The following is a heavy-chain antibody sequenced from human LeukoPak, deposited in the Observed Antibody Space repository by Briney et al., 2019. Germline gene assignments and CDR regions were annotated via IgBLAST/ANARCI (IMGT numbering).Heavy chain of an antibody. V-gene: IGHV3-20*04. CDR2: LIWNGIST. J-gene: IGHJ4*02. CDR1: GFSFENLG. CDR3: ARAIEYCSGGSCLLDS. Sequence: PGGSLGLPCEASGFSFENLGMSGVPQAPGKGLGWVSGLIWNGISTTYADSVKGRFTISRDNAKNSLFLLMNSLRAEDTAFYYCARAIEYCSGGSCLLDSWGQGTLVTVSS. D-gene: IGHD2-15*01.